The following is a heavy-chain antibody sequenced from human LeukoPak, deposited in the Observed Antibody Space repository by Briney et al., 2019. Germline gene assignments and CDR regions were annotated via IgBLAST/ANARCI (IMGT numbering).Heavy chain of an antibody. Sequence: PSETLSLTCTVSGGSISSYYWSWLRQPAGKGLEWIGRIYTSGSTNYNPSLKSRVTMSVDTSKNQFSLKLSSVTAADTAVYYCARVTYGGNSLGMDVWGKGTTVTVSS. CDR3: ARVTYGGNSLGMDV. CDR2: IYTSGST. D-gene: IGHD4-23*01. J-gene: IGHJ6*03. V-gene: IGHV4-4*07. CDR1: GGSISSYY.